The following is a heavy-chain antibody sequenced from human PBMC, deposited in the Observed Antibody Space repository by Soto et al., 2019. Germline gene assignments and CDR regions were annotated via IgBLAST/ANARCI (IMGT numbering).Heavy chain of an antibody. J-gene: IGHJ4*02. CDR3: AREVVVSRGASYFGS. V-gene: IGHV3-7*04. CDR1: GFTFISNW. D-gene: IGHD2-2*01. CDR2: IRQDGSEI. Sequence: GGSLRLSCVGSGFTFISNWMTWVLQAPRKGLEWVANIRQDGSEINYVDSVKGRFTISRDNTKNSLYLQMNSLRAEDTAIYYCAREVVVSRGASYFGSWGPGTLVTVSS.